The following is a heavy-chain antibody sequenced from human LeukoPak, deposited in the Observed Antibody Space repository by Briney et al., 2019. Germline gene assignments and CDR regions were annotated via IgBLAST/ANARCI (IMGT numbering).Heavy chain of an antibody. CDR2: ISSSGSTI. CDR1: GFTFSSYW. J-gene: IGHJ4*02. Sequence: GGSLRLSCAASGFTFSSYWMSWIRQAPGKGLEWVSYISSSGSTIYYADSVKGRFTISRDNAKNSLYLQMNSLRAEDTAVYYCARAAWSYYDSSGFFDYWGQGTLVTVSS. V-gene: IGHV3-11*04. CDR3: ARAAWSYYDSSGFFDY. D-gene: IGHD3-22*01.